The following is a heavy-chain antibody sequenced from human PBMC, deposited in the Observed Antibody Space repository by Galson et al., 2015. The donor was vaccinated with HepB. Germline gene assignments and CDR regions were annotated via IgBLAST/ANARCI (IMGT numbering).Heavy chain of an antibody. V-gene: IGHV3-30*18. Sequence: SLRLSCAASGFTFSSYGMHWVRQAPGKGLEWVAVISYDGSNKYYADSVKGRFTISRDNSKNTLYLQMNSLRAEDTAVYYCAKGVNEGGYDILTGYYTNYYYGMDVWGQGTTVTVSS. D-gene: IGHD3-9*01. CDR3: AKGVNEGGYDILTGYYTNYYYGMDV. J-gene: IGHJ6*02. CDR2: ISYDGSNK. CDR1: GFTFSSYG.